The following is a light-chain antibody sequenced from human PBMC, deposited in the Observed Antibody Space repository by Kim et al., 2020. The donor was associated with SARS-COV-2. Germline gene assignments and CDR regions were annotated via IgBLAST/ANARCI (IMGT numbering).Light chain of an antibody. CDR3: QHYGSSLYT. V-gene: IGKV3-20*01. CDR2: GAS. CDR1: QSVSSNY. Sequence: LSPGERATLSCRASQSVSSNYVAWYQQKPGQAPRLLIYGASSRATGIPDRFSGSGSGTDFTLNISRLEPEDFAVYYCQHYGSSLYTFGQGTKLEI. J-gene: IGKJ2*01.